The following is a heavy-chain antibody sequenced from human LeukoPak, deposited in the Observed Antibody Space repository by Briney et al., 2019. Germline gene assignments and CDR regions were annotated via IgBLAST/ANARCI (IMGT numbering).Heavy chain of an antibody. Sequence: GGSLRLSCAAPGFTFSSHSMNWVRQAPGKGLEWVSYISSSSSARYYADSVKGRFTISRDDARNSLYLQMNSLRAEDTAAYYCARMSGSRLPGYWGQGTLVTVSS. CDR1: GFTFSSHS. J-gene: IGHJ4*02. V-gene: IGHV3-48*01. CDR2: ISSSSSAR. CDR3: ARMSGSRLPGY. D-gene: IGHD3-3*01.